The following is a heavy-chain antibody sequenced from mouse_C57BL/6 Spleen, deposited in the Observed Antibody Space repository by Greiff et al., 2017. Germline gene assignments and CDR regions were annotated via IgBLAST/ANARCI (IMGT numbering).Heavy chain of an antibody. CDR2: ISNGGGST. CDR1: GFTFSDYY. D-gene: IGHD2-1*01. V-gene: IGHV5-12*01. CDR3: ARRDLLWSFAY. J-gene: IGHJ3*01. Sequence: EVKLVESGGGLVQPGGSLKLSCAASGFTFSDYYMYWVRQTPEKRLEWVAYISNGGGSTYYPDTVKGRFTISRDNAKNTLYLQMSRLKSEDTAMYYCARRDLLWSFAYWGQGTLVTVSA.